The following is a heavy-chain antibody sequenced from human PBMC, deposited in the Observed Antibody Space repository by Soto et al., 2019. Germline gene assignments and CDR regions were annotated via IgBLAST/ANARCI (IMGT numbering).Heavy chain of an antibody. D-gene: IGHD2-15*01. Sequence: QVQLVQSGAEVKKPGSSVKVSCKASGGTFSSYAISWVRQAPGQGLEWMGGIIPIFGTANYAQKFQGRVTITADESTSTAYMELSSLRSEDTAVYYCARRYCSGGSCYNYYYGMDDWGPGTTVTVSS. CDR2: IIPIFGTA. J-gene: IGHJ6*02. V-gene: IGHV1-69*01. CDR1: GGTFSSYA. CDR3: ARRYCSGGSCYNYYYGMDD.